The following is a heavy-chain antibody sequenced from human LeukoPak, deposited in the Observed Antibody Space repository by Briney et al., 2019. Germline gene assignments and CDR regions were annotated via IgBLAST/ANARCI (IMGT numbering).Heavy chain of an antibody. V-gene: IGHV4-59*02. J-gene: IGHJ4*02. CDR1: GFTVSSNY. CDR2: MHYSGST. Sequence: GSLRLSCAASGFTVSSNYMSWVRQPPGKGLEWIGSMHYSGSTYYNPSLKSRVTISVDTSKNQFSLKLHSMTAADSAVYYCARATVGTVEFDQWGQGTLVTVSS. D-gene: IGHD5-12*01. CDR3: ARATVGTVEFDQ.